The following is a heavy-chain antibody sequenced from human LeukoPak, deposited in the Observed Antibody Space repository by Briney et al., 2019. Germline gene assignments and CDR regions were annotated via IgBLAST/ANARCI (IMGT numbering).Heavy chain of an antibody. CDR2: INHSGST. D-gene: IGHD3-10*01. CDR3: ARHLSLRLLWFGEPFDY. J-gene: IGHJ4*02. V-gene: IGHV4-34*01. Sequence: SETLSLTCAVYGGSFSGYYWSWIRQPPGKGLEWIGEINHSGSTNYNPSLKSRVTISVDTSKNQFSLKLSSVTAADTAVYYCARHLSLRLLWFGEPFDYWGQGTLVTVSS. CDR1: GGSFSGYY.